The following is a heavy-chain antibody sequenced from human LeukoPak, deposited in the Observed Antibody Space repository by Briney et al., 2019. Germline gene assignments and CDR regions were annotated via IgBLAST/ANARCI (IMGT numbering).Heavy chain of an antibody. V-gene: IGHV4-39*01. Sequence: PSQTLSLTCTVSGGSISSSSYYWGWIRQPPGKGLEWIGIIYSGGSTYYNPSLKSRVTISADTSKNQFSLKLSSVTAADTAVYFCARHEGGATNYWGQGTLVTVSS. CDR3: ARHEGGATNY. CDR2: IYSGGST. J-gene: IGHJ4*02. D-gene: IGHD1-26*01. CDR1: GGSISSSSYY.